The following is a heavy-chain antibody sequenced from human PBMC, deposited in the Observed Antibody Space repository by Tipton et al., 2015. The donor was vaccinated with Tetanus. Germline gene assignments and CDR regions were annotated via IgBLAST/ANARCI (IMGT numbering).Heavy chain of an antibody. Sequence: SLRLSCAGSGFLISSYAMNWVRQVPGEGLEWVSGVSASGNTNYADSVDGRFTISRDNAKNTMYLQMNSLRAEDTATYYCAKLKSRGDPSAIEHWGQGTLVTASS. J-gene: IGHJ4*02. CDR1: GFLISSYA. V-gene: IGHV3-23*01. CDR2: VSASGNT. D-gene: IGHD2-21*01. CDR3: AKLKSRGDPSAIEH.